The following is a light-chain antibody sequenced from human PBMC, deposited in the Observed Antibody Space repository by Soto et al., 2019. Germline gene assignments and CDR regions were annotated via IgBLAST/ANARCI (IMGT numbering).Light chain of an antibody. V-gene: IGKV3-15*01. CDR2: GAS. J-gene: IGKJ5*01. CDR1: QSVSSY. Sequence: EVVMTQSPASLPASPGERATLSCRASQSVSSYLAWYQHKPGQAPRLLIYGASTTATGIPPRCSGGSSCAEFTLTISSLQSVDFSAYYCLQYNNWRPATFGQGTRLEIK. CDR3: LQYNNWRPAT.